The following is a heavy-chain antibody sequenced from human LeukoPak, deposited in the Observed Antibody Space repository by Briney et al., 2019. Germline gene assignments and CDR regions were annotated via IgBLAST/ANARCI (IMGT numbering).Heavy chain of an antibody. J-gene: IGHJ4*02. D-gene: IGHD2-15*01. CDR3: ARARIREPGRYFDY. Sequence: GRSLRLSCAASGFTFSSYAMHWVRQAPGKGLEWVAVISYGGSNKYYADSVKGRFTISRDNSKNTLYLQMNSLRAEDTAVYYCARARIREPGRYFDYWGQGTLVTVSS. CDR2: ISYGGSNK. V-gene: IGHV3-30-3*01. CDR1: GFTFSSYA.